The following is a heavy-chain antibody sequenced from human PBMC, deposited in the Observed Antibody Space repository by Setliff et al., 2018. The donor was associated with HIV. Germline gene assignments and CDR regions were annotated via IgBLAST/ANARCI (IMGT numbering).Heavy chain of an antibody. J-gene: IGHJ4*02. CDR2: IIPIFGTA. V-gene: IGHV1-69*13. CDR1: GGTFSSYA. D-gene: IGHD3-10*01. Sequence: SVKVSCKASGGTFSSYAISWVRQAPGQGLEWMGGIIPIFGTANYAQKFQGRVTITADESTSTAYMELSSLRSEDTAVYYCAGVYYYGSGSYNYPYYFDYWGQGTLVTVS. CDR3: AGVYYYGSGSYNYPYYFDY.